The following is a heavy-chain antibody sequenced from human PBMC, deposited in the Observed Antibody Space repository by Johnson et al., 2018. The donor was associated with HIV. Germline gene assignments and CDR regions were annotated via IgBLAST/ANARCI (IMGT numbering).Heavy chain of an antibody. CDR1: GFTFSNYW. D-gene: IGHD3-3*01. CDR2: IKQDGSEK. V-gene: IGHV3-7*01. J-gene: IGHJ3*02. CDR3: ARDNGDTIFGVVIREGAFDI. Sequence: VQLVESGGGLVQPGGSLRLSCAASGFTFSNYWMSWVRQAPGKGLEWVANIKQDGSEKYYVDSVKGRFTISRDNAKNSLYLQMNSLRAEDTAVYYCARDNGDTIFGVVIREGAFDIWGQGTMVTVSS.